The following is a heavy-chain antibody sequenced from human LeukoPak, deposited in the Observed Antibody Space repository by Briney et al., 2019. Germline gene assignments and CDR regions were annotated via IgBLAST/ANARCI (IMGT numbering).Heavy chain of an antibody. J-gene: IGHJ4*02. D-gene: IGHD2-8*02. CDR2: IIPLFETA. CDR1: GGTFSSYA. CDR3: PTLLVGMAVLAPFDS. V-gene: IGHV1-69*06. Sequence: ASLKVSCKATGGTFSSYAITWVRQAPGQGLQWIGGIIPLFETANYAQIFQGRVTIPADNSPSTVYMELSSLSSEDTAVYYCPTLLVGMAVLAPFDSWGQGTLVSVSS.